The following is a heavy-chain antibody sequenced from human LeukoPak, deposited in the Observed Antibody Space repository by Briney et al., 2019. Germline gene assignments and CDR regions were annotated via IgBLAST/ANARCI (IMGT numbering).Heavy chain of an antibody. CDR2: TSSSDAGK. D-gene: IGHD2-15*01. CDR3: AKAPVTSCRGAFCYPFDS. J-gene: IGHJ4*02. CDR1: GFTFSSYS. Sequence: GGPLRLSCAASGFTFSSYSMSWVRQAPGKGLGWVSATSSSDAGKYYADSVRGRFTISRDNSRNTMYLQMNSLRVEDAAVYYCAKAPVTSCRGAFCYPFDSWGQGTLVTVFS. V-gene: IGHV3-23*01.